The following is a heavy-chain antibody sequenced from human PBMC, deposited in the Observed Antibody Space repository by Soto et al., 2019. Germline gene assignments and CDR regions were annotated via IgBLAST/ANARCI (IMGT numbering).Heavy chain of an antibody. CDR3: AKGVTMVRGVMVPYYYYGMDV. D-gene: IGHD3-10*01. CDR2: IRGSGGST. Sequence: PVGSLRLSCAASGFTFSSYAMSWVRQAQGKGLEWVSAIRGSGGSTYYADSVKGRFTIPRENTKNTLYLQMKSLRAEDTAVYYCAKGVTMVRGVMVPYYYYGMDVWGQGTTVTVSS. J-gene: IGHJ6*02. V-gene: IGHV3-23*01. CDR1: GFTFSSYA.